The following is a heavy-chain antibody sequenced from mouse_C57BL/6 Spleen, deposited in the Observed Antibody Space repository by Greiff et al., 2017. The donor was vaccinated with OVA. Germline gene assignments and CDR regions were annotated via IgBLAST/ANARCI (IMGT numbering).Heavy chain of an antibody. D-gene: IGHD1-3*01. V-gene: IGHV5-6*01. Sequence: EVQLVESGGDLVKPGGSLKLSCAASGFTFSSYGMSWVRQTPDKRLEWVATISSGGSYTYYPDSVKGRFTISRDNAKNTLYLQMSSLKSEDTAMYYCAIYRGYFDYWGQGTTLTVSS. J-gene: IGHJ2*01. CDR3: AIYRGYFDY. CDR1: GFTFSSYG. CDR2: ISSGGSYT.